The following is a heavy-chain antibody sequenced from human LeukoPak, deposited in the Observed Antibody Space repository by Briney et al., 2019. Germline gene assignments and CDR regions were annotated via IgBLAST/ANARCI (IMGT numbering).Heavy chain of an antibody. D-gene: IGHD5-18*01. CDR3: ATACGYSYGLHGYFDL. CDR1: GYTSSIYI. V-gene: IGHV3-33*01. CDR2: LWYDGSNK. Sequence: PGGSLRLSCAASGYTSSIYIMHRVRPALGRGLGNVADLWYDGSNKYYADTVKGRFTIARDNYKNSLYLQMNSLRAEDADVYYCATACGYSYGLHGYFDLWGRGTLVTVS. J-gene: IGHJ2*01.